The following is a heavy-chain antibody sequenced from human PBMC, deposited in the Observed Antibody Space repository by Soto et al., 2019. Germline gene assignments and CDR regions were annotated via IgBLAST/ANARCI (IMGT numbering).Heavy chain of an antibody. Sequence: SDTLSLTCTVSGDSISSYYWSWIRQPAGKGLEWIGRIYTSGSTNYNPSLKSRVTMSVDTSKNQFSLKLSSATAADTAVYYCARAATDYGVEDLFDPWGQGTMVTVSS. CDR2: IYTSGST. CDR3: ARAATDYGVEDLFDP. D-gene: IGHD3-16*01. V-gene: IGHV4-4*07. CDR1: GDSISSYY. J-gene: IGHJ5*02.